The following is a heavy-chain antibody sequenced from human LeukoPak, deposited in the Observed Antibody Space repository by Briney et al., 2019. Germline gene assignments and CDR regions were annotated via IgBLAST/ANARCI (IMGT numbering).Heavy chain of an antibody. CDR1: GGSISSYY. J-gene: IGHJ6*02. CDR2: IYTSGST. V-gene: IGHV4-4*07. Sequence: SETPSLTCTVSGGSISSYYWSWIRQPAGKGLEWIGRIYTSGSTNYNPSLKSRVTMSVDTSKNQFSLKLSSVTAADTAVYYCARAMGYGDYQAVRTYYYYGMDVWGQGTTVTVSS. CDR3: ARAMGYGDYQAVRTYYYYGMDV. D-gene: IGHD4-17*01.